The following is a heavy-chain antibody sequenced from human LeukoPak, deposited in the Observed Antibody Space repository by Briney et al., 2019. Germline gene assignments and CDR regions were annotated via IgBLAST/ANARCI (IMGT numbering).Heavy chain of an antibody. CDR3: ARISGWPVTFDY. Sequence: GGSLRLSCAASGFTFSGFGMHWVRQAPGKGLEWVANIKQDGSEKYYVDSVKGRFTISRDNAKNSLYLQMNSLRAEDTAVYYCARISGWPVTFDYWGQGTLVTVSS. D-gene: IGHD6-19*01. CDR1: GFTFSGFG. J-gene: IGHJ4*02. V-gene: IGHV3-7*01. CDR2: IKQDGSEK.